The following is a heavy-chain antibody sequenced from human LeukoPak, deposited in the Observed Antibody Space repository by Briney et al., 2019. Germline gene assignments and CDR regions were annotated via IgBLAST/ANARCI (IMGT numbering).Heavy chain of an antibody. CDR3: ARGTGYDFWSGSGYYFDY. Sequence: ASVKVSCKASGYTFTAYGINWVRQATGQGLEWMGWMNPNSGNTGYAQKFQGRVTITRNTSISTAYVELSSLRSEDTAVYYCARGTGYDFWSGSGYYFDYWGQGTLVTVSS. V-gene: IGHV1-8*03. CDR1: GYTFTAYG. D-gene: IGHD3-3*01. CDR2: MNPNSGNT. J-gene: IGHJ4*02.